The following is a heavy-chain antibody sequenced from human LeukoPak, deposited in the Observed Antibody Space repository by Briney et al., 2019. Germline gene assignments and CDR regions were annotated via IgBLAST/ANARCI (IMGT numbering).Heavy chain of an antibody. Sequence: GGSLRLSCAASGFTFSSYEMNWVRQAPGKGLEWVSYIDSGRGSSTNYADSVKGRFTISRDNAKNSLYLQMNSLRAEDTAVYYCARVITMVRGVLDYWGQGTLVTVSS. CDR1: GFTFSSYE. J-gene: IGHJ4*02. CDR2: IDSGRGSST. CDR3: ARVITMVRGVLDY. V-gene: IGHV3-48*03. D-gene: IGHD3-10*01.